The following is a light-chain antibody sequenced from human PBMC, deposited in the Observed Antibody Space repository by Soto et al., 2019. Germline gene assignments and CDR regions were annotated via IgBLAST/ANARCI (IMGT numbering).Light chain of an antibody. J-gene: IGKJ2*01. CDR3: QQYNSFHT. CDR2: KAS. CDR1: QTISSW. Sequence: DIQMTQSPSTLSASIGDRVTITCRASQTISSWLAWYQQKPGKAPKLLIYKASSLESGVPSRFSGSGSGTEFTLTISSLQPDDLATYYCQQYNSFHTFGQGTKFEIK. V-gene: IGKV1-5*03.